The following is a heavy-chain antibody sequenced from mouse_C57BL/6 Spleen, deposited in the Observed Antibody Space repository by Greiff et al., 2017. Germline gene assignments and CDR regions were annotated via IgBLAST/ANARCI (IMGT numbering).Heavy chain of an antibody. CDR3: ARGPCYEYEGAWFAY. CDR1: GYAFSSYW. V-gene: IGHV1-80*01. CDR2: LYPGDGDT. Sequence: QVQLQQSGAGLVKPGASVKISCKASGYAFSSYWMNWVKQRPGKGLEWIGQLYPGDGDTNYTGKFKGKGTLTADKATSTAYMQLSSLTSEDSAVYFCARGPCYEYEGAWFAYWGKGTLVTVSA. J-gene: IGHJ3*01. D-gene: IGHD2-4*01.